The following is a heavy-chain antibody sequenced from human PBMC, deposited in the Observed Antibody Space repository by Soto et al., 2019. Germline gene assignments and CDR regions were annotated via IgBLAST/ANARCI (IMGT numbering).Heavy chain of an antibody. CDR3: ARDLRLDS. CDR2: IFHSGST. D-gene: IGHD2-21*02. Sequence: SETLSLTCAVSGGSIISSNWWSWVRQPPGKGLEWIGEIFHSGSTNYNPSLKSRATISIDRSKNQFSLMLDSVTAADTAVYYCARDLRLDSWGPGTLVTVSS. CDR1: GGSIISSNW. J-gene: IGHJ4*02. V-gene: IGHV4-4*02.